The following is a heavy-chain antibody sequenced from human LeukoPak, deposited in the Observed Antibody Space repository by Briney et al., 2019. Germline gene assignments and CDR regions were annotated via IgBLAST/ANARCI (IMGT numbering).Heavy chain of an antibody. CDR3: AKDRGGNYLFYLDY. Sequence: GGSLRLSCAASGFTFSSNYMYWVRQAPGKGLEWVSVIYSGGSTYYADSVKGRFTISRDNSKNTLYLQMNSLRAEDTAVYYCAKDRGGNYLFYLDYWGQGTLVTVSS. D-gene: IGHD1-26*01. V-gene: IGHV3-53*01. CDR2: IYSGGST. CDR1: GFTFSSNY. J-gene: IGHJ4*02.